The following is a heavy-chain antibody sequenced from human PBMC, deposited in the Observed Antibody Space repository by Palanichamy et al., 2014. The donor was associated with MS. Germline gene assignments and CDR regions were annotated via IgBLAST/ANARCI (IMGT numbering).Heavy chain of an antibody. D-gene: IGHD3-22*01. CDR2: LYQWEH. J-gene: IGHJ4*02. CDR3: ARDSYYYDSSGYYSFDY. CDR1: GGSISSYY. Sequence: QVQPQESGPGLVKPSETLSLTCTVSGGSISSYYWSWDPAARREGTGVDWAYLYQWEHQLQPSLKSRVTMSVDTSKNQFSLRLSSVTAADTAVYYCARDSYYYDSSGYYSFDYWGQGTLVTVSS. V-gene: IGHV4-4*07.